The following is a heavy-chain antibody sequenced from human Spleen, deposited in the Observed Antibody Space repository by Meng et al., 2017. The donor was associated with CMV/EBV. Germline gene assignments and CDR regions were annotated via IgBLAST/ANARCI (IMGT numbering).Heavy chain of an antibody. V-gene: IGHV1-69*02. CDR3: ARGTFIAGLNYYYYYGMDV. J-gene: IGHJ6*02. CDR2: IIPILGIA. Sequence: SVKVSCKASGGTFSSYTISWVRQAPGQGLEWMGRIIPILGIANYAQKFQGRVTITADKSTSTAYMELSSLRSEDTAVYYCARGTFIAGLNYYYYYGMDVWGQGTTVTVSS. D-gene: IGHD6-13*01. CDR1: GGTFSSYT.